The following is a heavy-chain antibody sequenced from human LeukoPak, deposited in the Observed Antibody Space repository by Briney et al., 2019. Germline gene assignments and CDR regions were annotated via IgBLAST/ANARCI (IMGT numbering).Heavy chain of an antibody. J-gene: IGHJ4*02. D-gene: IGHD6-19*01. CDR3: AKAFGIAVDPIGY. Sequence: GGSLSLSCAASGFTFSSYSMNWVRQAPGKGLEWVSAISGSGGSTYYADSVKGRFTISRDNSKNTLYLQMNSLRAEDTAVYYCAKAFGIAVDPIGYWGQGTLVTVSS. CDR2: ISGSGGST. V-gene: IGHV3-23*01. CDR1: GFTFSSYS.